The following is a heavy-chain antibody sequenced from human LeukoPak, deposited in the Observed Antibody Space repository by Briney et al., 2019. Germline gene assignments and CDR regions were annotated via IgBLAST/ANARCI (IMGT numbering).Heavy chain of an antibody. V-gene: IGHV5-51*01. CDR1: GYSFTSYW. Sequence: GESLKISCKGSGYSFTSYWIGWVRQMPGKGLEWMGIIYPGDSDTRYSPSFQGQVTISADKSISTAYLQWSSLKASDTAMYYCARLGNIWFGEYYMDVWGKGTTVTISS. CDR3: ARLGNIWFGEYYMDV. J-gene: IGHJ6*03. CDR2: IYPGDSDT. D-gene: IGHD3-10*01.